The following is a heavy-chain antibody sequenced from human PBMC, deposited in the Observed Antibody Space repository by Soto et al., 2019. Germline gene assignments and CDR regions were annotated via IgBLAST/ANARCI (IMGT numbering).Heavy chain of an antibody. V-gene: IGHV3-48*03. CDR1: RFTFSRYE. J-gene: IGHJ4*02. CDR2: ISSSGTSI. CDR3: ARDRGYTSGSYGGAFDF. D-gene: IGHD6-19*01. Sequence: GGSLRLSCAASRFTFSRYEMNWVRQAPGKGLEWVASISSSGTSIYYADSVKGRFSISRDNDKNSVYLAMNSLRVDDTAVYYCARDRGYTSGSYGGAFDFWGQGTLVTV.